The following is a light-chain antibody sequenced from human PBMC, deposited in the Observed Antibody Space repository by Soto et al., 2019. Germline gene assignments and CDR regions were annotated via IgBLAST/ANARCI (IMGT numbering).Light chain of an antibody. J-gene: IGKJ2*01. Sequence: DIQMTQSPPSLSASVGDRVTITCQASHDIGNSLNWYQDKPGQAPKLVIYDAYNLETGVPSTFSGSGYGTDFTFMINSLQPEDSATYFCHQYDDLPYTFGQGTSLHIK. V-gene: IGKV1-33*01. CDR2: DAY. CDR1: HDIGNS. CDR3: HQYDDLPYT.